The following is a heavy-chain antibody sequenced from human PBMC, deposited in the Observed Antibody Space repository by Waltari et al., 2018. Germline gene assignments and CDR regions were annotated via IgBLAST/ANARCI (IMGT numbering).Heavy chain of an antibody. CDR2: SIPIFGTA. V-gene: IGHV1-69*01. J-gene: IGHJ6*02. Sequence: QVQLVQSGAEVKKPGSSVKVSCKASGGTFSSYAISWVRQAPGQGLAWMGGSIPIFGTANYAQKFQGRGTITADESTSTAYMELSSLRSEDTAVYYCARDQDVLMVYSTPYYYYYGMDVWGQGTTVTVSS. CDR3: ARDQDVLMVYSTPYYYYYGMDV. CDR1: GGTFSSYA. D-gene: IGHD2-8*01.